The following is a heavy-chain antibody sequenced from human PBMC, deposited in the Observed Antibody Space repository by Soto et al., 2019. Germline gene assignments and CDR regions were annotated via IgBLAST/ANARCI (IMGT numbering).Heavy chain of an antibody. CDR3: ARMTTVTEGGAFDI. J-gene: IGHJ3*02. V-gene: IGHV3-53*01. Sequence: EVQLVESGGGLIQPGGSLRLSCAASGFTVSSNYMSWVRQAPGKGLVWVSVIYSGGSTYYADSVKGRFTISRDNSKNTLYLQMNSLRGEDTAVYYCARMTTVTEGGAFDIWGQGTMVTVSS. CDR2: IYSGGST. D-gene: IGHD4-17*01. CDR1: GFTVSSNY.